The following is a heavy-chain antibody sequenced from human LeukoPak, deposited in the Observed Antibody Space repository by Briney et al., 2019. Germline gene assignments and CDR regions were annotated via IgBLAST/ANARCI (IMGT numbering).Heavy chain of an antibody. CDR1: GGSISRYY. CDR3: ARETVNCSSTSCYSFRYMDV. Sequence: SETLSLTCTVSGGSISRYYWSWIRQPPGKGLGWVGHIYYSGVTNYNTPLKSRVTISVDTSKNQFSLKLSSVTAADTAVYYCARETVNCSSTSCYSFRYMDVWGKGTTVTVSS. D-gene: IGHD2-2*02. CDR2: IYYSGVT. J-gene: IGHJ6*03. V-gene: IGHV4-59*01.